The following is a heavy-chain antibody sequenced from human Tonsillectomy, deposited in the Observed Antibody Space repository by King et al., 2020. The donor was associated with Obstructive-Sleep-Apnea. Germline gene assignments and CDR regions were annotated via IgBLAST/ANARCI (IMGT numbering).Heavy chain of an antibody. V-gene: IGHV4-34*01. CDR2: INHSGST. J-gene: IGHJ4*02. D-gene: IGHD3-22*01. CDR1: GGSFSGYY. Sequence: VQLQQWGAGLLKPSETLSLTCAVYGGSFSGYYWSWIRQPPGKGLEWIGEINHSGSTNYNPSLKSRVTISVDTSKNQFSLKLSSVTAADTAVYYCARGRHYYDSSGYYRNPHFDYWGQGTLVTVSS. CDR3: ARGRHYYDSSGYYRNPHFDY.